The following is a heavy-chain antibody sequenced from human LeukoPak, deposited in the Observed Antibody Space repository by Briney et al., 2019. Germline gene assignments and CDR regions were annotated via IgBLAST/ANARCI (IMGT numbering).Heavy chain of an antibody. D-gene: IGHD3-22*01. Sequence: ASVKVSCKASGYTFTSYDINWVRQATGQGLEWMGWMNPNSGNTGYAQKFQGRVTMTRNTSISTAYMELSSLRSEDTAVYYCARVGPSIYYYDSSGYYHFDYWGQGTLVTVSS. V-gene: IGHV1-8*01. J-gene: IGHJ4*02. CDR2: MNPNSGNT. CDR1: GYTFTSYD. CDR3: ARVGPSIYYYDSSGYYHFDY.